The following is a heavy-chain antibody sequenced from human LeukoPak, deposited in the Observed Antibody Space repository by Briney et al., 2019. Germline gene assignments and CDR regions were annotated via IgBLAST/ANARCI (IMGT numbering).Heavy chain of an antibody. J-gene: IGHJ4*02. CDR1: GVSVGSAGYY. CDR3: ARSQSQSGSYRYYFAY. V-gene: IGHV4-61*08. Sequence: SETLSLTCSVSGVSVGSAGYYWTWIRQPPGKGLEWIGYVCYSGNSNYNPILKSRVTMSLDPSNNQFSLKLSSVTAADTAVYYCARSQSQSGSYRYYFAYWGQGTLVAVSS. CDR2: VCYSGNS. D-gene: IGHD3-16*02.